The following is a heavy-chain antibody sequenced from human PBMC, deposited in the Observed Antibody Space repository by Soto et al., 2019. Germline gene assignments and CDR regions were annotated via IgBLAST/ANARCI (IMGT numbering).Heavy chain of an antibody. CDR1: GFTFSSYG. D-gene: IGHD6-6*01. J-gene: IGHJ6*02. CDR3: AKNLYSSSWGADYYYYGMDV. V-gene: IGHV3-30*18. Sequence: LRLSCAASGFTFSSYGMHWVRQAPGKGLEWVAVISYDGSNKYYADSVKGRFTISRDNSKNTLYLQMNSLRAEDTAVYYCAKNLYSSSWGADYYYYGMDVWGQGTTVTVSS. CDR2: ISYDGSNK.